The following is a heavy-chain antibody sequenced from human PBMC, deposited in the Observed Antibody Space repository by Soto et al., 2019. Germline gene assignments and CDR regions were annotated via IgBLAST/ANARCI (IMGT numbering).Heavy chain of an antibody. CDR2: ICHGGIS. V-gene: IGHV4-38-2*01. D-gene: IGHD3-22*01. J-gene: IGHJ4*02. Sequence: PSENLSLTCAVSGYSISSGCYWGWLRQPARKGLEWIGSICHGGISYYNPSLNSRVTLSIDIANNHISLILNSGTAPDTAVYYCERVGHWVTYYYDNSPDTFGNRFAYWAQGTIVTVYS. CDR3: ERVGHWVTYYYDNSPDTFGNRFAY. CDR1: GYSISSGCY.